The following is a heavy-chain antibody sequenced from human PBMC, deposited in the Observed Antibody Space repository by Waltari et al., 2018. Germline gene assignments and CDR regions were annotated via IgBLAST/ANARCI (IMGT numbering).Heavy chain of an antibody. D-gene: IGHD3-10*01. CDR3: ARATSAEGIFF. CDR2: IFRSGST. Sequence: QVQLHESGPGLVRPSGTLSLTCSVSGGSVRTNNWWSWVRQFPGQGLEWIGEIFRSGSTNYNPSLASRVTMSIDQSKNQFSWSLTSVTAADAAVYFCARATSAEGIFFWGQGILVTVSS. J-gene: IGHJ4*02. CDR1: GGSVRTNNW. V-gene: IGHV4-4*02.